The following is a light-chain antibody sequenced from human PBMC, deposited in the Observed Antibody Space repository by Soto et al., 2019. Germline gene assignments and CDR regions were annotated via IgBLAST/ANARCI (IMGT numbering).Light chain of an antibody. Sequence: DIQMTQSPSALSASVGDRVTITCRASQSVTNWLAWYQQKPGKAPKVLIYQASNLQSGVPSRFRGSGSGTEFTLTVGSLQPDDFASYSRQQYNTFFPYTFGQGTRLEI. CDR1: QSVTNW. CDR2: QAS. CDR3: QQYNTFFPYT. J-gene: IGKJ2*01. V-gene: IGKV1-5*03.